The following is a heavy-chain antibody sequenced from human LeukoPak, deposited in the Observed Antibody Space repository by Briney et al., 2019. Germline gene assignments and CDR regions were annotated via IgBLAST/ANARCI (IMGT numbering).Heavy chain of an antibody. CDR1: GFTFDDYG. J-gene: IGHJ3*02. CDR3: ARDRDSSGYCNDAFDI. Sequence: GGSLRLSCAASGFTFDDYGMSWVRQAPGKGLEWVSGIYWNGGSTGYADSVKGRFTISRDKAKNSLYLQMNSLKAEDTALYYCARDRDSSGYCNDAFDIWGQGTMVTVSS. V-gene: IGHV3-20*04. CDR2: IYWNGGST. D-gene: IGHD3-22*01.